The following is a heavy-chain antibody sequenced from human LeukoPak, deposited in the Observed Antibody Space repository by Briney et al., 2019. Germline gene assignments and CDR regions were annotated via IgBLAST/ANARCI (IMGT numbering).Heavy chain of an antibody. CDR3: ARSITGGPYLRY. Sequence: KASETLSLTCTVSGGSISSSSYYWGWIRQPPGKGLEWIGSIYTSGSTNYNPSLKSRVTISVDTSKNQFFLKLSSVTAADTAVYYCARSITGGPYLRYWGQGTLVTVS. CDR1: GGSISSSSYY. V-gene: IGHV4-39*07. CDR2: IYTSGST. D-gene: IGHD7-27*01. J-gene: IGHJ4*02.